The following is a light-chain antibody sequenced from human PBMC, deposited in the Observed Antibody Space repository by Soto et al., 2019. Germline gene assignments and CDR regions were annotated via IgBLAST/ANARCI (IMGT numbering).Light chain of an antibody. Sequence: SYVLTQPPSVSVAPGKTARITCGGNNIGSKSVHWYQQKPGQAPVLVIYYDNDRPSGIPERFSGSNSGNTATLTISRVEAGDEADYYCQVWDSSSDLRGVFGGGTKLTVL. CDR2: YDN. CDR3: QVWDSSSDLRGV. CDR1: NIGSKS. V-gene: IGLV3-21*04. J-gene: IGLJ2*01.